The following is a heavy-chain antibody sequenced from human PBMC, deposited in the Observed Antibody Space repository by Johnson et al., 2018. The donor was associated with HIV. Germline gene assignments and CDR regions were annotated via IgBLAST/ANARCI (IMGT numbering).Heavy chain of an antibody. Sequence: QVQLVESGGGLVQPGRSLRLFCAASGFTFNSYAMHWVRQAPGKGLEWVAVISYDGSNKYYADSVKGRFTISRDNSKNTLYLQMNSLRAEDSALYYCAKDFGSGWADAFDIWGQGTGVTISS. V-gene: IGHV3-30*04. CDR3: AKDFGSGWADAFDI. D-gene: IGHD6-19*01. CDR1: GFTFNSYA. CDR2: ISYDGSNK. J-gene: IGHJ3*02.